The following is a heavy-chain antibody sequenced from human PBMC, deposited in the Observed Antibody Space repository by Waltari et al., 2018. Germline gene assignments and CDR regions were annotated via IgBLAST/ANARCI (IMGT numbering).Heavy chain of an antibody. Sequence: EVQLVESGGGLAQPGGSLRLSCVASEVIVGVYEMNWVRQAPGKGLEWISYIGGTTHYADSVKGRFTISRDNAKNSLYLQMNSLSAEDTAVYYCARDSGTCRGDNCNHFNYWGPGTLVTVSS. CDR1: EVIVGVYE. D-gene: IGHD1-20*01. V-gene: IGHV3-48*03. J-gene: IGHJ4*02. CDR2: IGGTT. CDR3: ARDSGTCRGDNCNHFNY.